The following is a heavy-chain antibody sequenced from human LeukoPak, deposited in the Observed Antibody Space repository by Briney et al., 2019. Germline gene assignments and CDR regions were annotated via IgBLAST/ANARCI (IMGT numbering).Heavy chain of an antibody. CDR2: IGTAGDT. CDR3: AKAPSVVWGPFDY. V-gene: IGHV3-13*01. CDR1: GFTFSSYD. D-gene: IGHD3-16*01. Sequence: PGGSLRLSCAASGFTFSSYDMHWVHQATGKGLEWVSAIGTAGDTYYPGSVKGRFTISRDNSKNTLYLQMNSLRAEDTAVYYCAKAPSVVWGPFDYWGQGTLVTVSS. J-gene: IGHJ4*02.